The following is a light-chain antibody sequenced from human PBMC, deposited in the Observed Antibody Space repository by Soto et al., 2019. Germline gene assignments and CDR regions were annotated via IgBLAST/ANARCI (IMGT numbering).Light chain of an antibody. CDR1: QSVRSSY. Sequence: EIVLTQCPGTLSLSPGERATLSCRASQSVRSSYLAWYQQKPGQAPRLLIHGATSRATGIPDRFSGSGSGADSTLTISRLEPEDFAVDYCQQYGSSPWTFGQGTKVEIK. CDR2: GAT. V-gene: IGKV3-20*01. CDR3: QQYGSSPWT. J-gene: IGKJ1*01.